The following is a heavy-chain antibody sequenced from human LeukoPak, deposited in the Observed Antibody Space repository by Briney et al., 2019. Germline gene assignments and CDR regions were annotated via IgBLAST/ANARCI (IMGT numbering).Heavy chain of an antibody. J-gene: IGHJ4*02. CDR3: ARRDAHDY. D-gene: IGHD2-2*01. V-gene: IGHV3-48*02. CDR2: ISRSGSTI. Sequence: GGSLRLSCVASGLNFSTYWMNGVRQAPGKGLEWVSYISRSGSTIYYADSVKGRFTISRDNANNSLYLQINSLRDEDTDVYYCARRDAHDYWGQGTLVTVSS. CDR1: GLNFSTYW.